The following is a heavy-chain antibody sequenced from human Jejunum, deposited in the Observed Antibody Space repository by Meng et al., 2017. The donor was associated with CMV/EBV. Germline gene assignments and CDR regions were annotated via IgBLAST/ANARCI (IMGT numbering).Heavy chain of an antibody. Sequence: SVFTCRSYGRSWVSEAPGKGLEWVSSIGGSGGITYYADSVRGRFTISRDNSMHTLYLQMNSLRGDDTAIYYCAREQDTSGQRTYYFDYWGQGTLVTVSS. V-gene: IGHV3-23*01. CDR2: IGGSGGIT. CDR1: VFTCRSYG. J-gene: IGHJ4*02. D-gene: IGHD2-15*01. CDR3: AREQDTSGQRTYYFDY.